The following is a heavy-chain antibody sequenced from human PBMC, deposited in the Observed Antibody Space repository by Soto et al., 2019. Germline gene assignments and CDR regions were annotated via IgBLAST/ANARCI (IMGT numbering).Heavy chain of an antibody. CDR3: ANDQVWVVPNWYFDL. Sequence: QVQLVESGGGVVQPGRSLRLSCAASGFTFSSYGMHWVRQAPGKGLEWVAVISSDGSNKYYADSVKGRFTISRDNSKHTLYLQMNSLRAEDTAVYYCANDQVWVVPNWYFDLWGRGTLVTVSS. CDR2: ISSDGSNK. D-gene: IGHD2-21*01. J-gene: IGHJ2*01. V-gene: IGHV3-30*18. CDR1: GFTFSSYG.